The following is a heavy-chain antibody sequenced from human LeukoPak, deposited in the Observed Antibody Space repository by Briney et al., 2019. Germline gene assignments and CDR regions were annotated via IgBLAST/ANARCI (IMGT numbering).Heavy chain of an antibody. V-gene: IGHV4-34*01. Sequence: PSETLSLTCAVYGESFSDYYWSWIRQPPGKGLEWIGEINHSGSTNYSPSLKSRVTISVDTSKNQFSLKLSSVIAADTAVYYCARGTKGPEVGFDWLRRGGFEYWGQGTLVTVSS. CDR3: ARGTKGPEVGFDWLRRGGFEY. J-gene: IGHJ4*02. CDR1: GESFSDYY. D-gene: IGHD3-9*01. CDR2: INHSGST.